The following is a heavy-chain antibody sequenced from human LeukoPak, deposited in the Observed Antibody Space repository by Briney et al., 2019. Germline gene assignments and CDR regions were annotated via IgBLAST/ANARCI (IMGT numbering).Heavy chain of an antibody. J-gene: IGHJ4*02. CDR2: IYYSGST. CDR1: GGSVSSATYY. V-gene: IGHV4-61*01. CDR3: ARGHSSGWYLFDY. D-gene: IGHD6-19*01. Sequence: SSETLSLTCTVSGGSVSSATYYWSWIRQPPGKGLEWIGYIYYSGSTNYNPSLKSRVTISLDTSKNQFSLKLSSVTAADTAVYYCARGHSSGWYLFDYWGQGTLVTVSS.